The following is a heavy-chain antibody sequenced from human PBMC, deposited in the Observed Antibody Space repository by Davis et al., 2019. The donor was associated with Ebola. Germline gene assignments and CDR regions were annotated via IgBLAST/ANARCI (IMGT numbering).Heavy chain of an antibody. CDR3: ARGGGSFYLAIDN. CDR1: LDSVRNYY. D-gene: IGHD2-15*01. V-gene: IGHV4-59*02. CDR2: THYSGKT. Sequence: MPSETLSLTCTVSLDSVRNYYWSWIRQPPGKGLEWIGYTHYSGKTNYNPSLESRVTMSVDTSRNQFSLNVTSVTAADTAVYYCARGGGSFYLAIDNWGPGTLVTVSS. J-gene: IGHJ4*02.